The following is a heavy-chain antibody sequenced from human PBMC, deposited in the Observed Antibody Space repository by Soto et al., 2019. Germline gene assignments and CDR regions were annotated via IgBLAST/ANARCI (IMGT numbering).Heavy chain of an antibody. D-gene: IGHD6-19*01. CDR2: INPNSGGT. CDR1: GYTFTGYY. CDR3: ARELRLGIAVAGMDV. J-gene: IGHJ6*02. V-gene: IGHV1-2*02. Sequence: QVQLVQSGAEVKKPGASVKVSCKASGYTFTGYYIHWVRQAPGQGLEWMGWINPNSGGTNYAQKFQGRVTINTAYMELSRLRSDDTAVYYCARELRLGIAVAGMDVWGQGTTVTVSS.